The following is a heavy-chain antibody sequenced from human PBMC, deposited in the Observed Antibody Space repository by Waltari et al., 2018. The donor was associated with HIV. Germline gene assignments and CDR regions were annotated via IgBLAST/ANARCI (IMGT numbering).Heavy chain of an antibody. J-gene: IGHJ2*01. CDR2: INHSGST. CDR1: GGSFSGYY. Sequence: QVQLQQWGAGLLKPSETLSLTCAVYGGSFSGYYWCWIRQPPGKGLEWIGEINHSGSTNYNPSLKSRVTISVDTSKNQFSLKLSSVTAADTAVYYCARRRTTVTTQMYFDLWGRGTLVTVSS. V-gene: IGHV4-34*01. D-gene: IGHD4-17*01. CDR3: ARRRTTVTTQMYFDL.